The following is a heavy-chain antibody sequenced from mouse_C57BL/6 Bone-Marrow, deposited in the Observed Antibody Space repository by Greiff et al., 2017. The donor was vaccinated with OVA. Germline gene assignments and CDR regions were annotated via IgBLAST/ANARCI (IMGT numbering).Heavy chain of an antibody. CDR2: IYPRSGNT. J-gene: IGHJ3*01. V-gene: IGHV1-81*01. Sequence: VQLKESGAELARPGASVKLSCKASGYTFTSYGISWVKQRTGQGLEWIGEIYPRSGNTYYNEKFKGKATLTADKSSSTAYMELRSLTSEDSAVYFCARGGRGSSYAWFAYWGQGTLVTVSA. CDR3: ARGGRGSSYAWFAY. D-gene: IGHD1-1*01. CDR1: GYTFTSYG.